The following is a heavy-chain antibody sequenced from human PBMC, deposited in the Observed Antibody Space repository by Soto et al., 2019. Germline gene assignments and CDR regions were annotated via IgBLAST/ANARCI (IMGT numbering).Heavy chain of an antibody. D-gene: IGHD6-13*01. CDR1: GYTFTSYY. CDR2: INPSGGST. CDR3: ATRFSSSWTDYYYGMDV. J-gene: IGHJ6*02. Sequence: ASVKLSCKASGYTFTSYYMHWVRQAPGQGLEWMGIINPSGGSTSYAQKFQGRVTMTRDKSTSTVYMELSSLRSEDTAVYYCATRFSSSWTDYYYGMDVWGQGTTVTVSS. V-gene: IGHV1-46*01.